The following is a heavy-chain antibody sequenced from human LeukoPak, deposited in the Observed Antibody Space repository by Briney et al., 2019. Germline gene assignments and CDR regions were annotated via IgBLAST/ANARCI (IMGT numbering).Heavy chain of an antibody. V-gene: IGHV3-30*18. CDR2: ISYDGSNK. D-gene: IGHD2-21*02. CDR3: AKRRSRYCGGDCYSSSIFDY. CDR1: GFTFSSYG. Sequence: RGSLRLSCAASGFTFSSYGMHWVRQAPGKGLEWVAVISYDGSNKYYADSVKGRFTISRDNSKNTLYLQMNSLRAEDTAVYYCAKRRSRYCGGDCYSSSIFDYWGQGTLVTVSS. J-gene: IGHJ4*02.